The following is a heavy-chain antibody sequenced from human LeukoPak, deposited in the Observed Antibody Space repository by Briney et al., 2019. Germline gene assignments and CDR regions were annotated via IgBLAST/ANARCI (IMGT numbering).Heavy chain of an antibody. J-gene: IGHJ3*02. D-gene: IGHD2-15*01. CDR2: INHSGST. V-gene: IGHV4-34*01. CDR1: GGSFSGYY. CDR3: ASQGYQRRYRAGAFGI. Sequence: SETLSLTCAVYGGSFSGYYWSWIRQPPGKGLEWIGEINHSGSTNYNPSLKSRVTISVDTSKNQFSLKLSSVTAADTAVYYCASQGYQRRYRAGAFGIWGQGTMVTVSS.